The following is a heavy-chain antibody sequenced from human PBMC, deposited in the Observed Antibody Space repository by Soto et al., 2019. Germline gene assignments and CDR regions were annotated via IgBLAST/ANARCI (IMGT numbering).Heavy chain of an antibody. CDR2: IIPIFGTA. D-gene: IGHD4-17*01. J-gene: IGHJ3*02. CDR3: ARRAVYGDYVGAFDI. Sequence: VASVKVSCKASGGTFSSYAMSWVRQAPGQGLEWMGGIIPIFGTANYAQKFQGRVTITADESTSTAYMELSSLRSEDTAVYYCARRAVYGDYVGAFDIWGQGTMVTVSS. V-gene: IGHV1-69*13. CDR1: GGTFSSYA.